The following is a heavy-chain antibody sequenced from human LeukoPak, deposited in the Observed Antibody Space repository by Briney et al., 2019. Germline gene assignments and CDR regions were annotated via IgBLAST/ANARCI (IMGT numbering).Heavy chain of an antibody. J-gene: IGHJ5*02. CDR3: ARDRGFGDYVNWFDP. D-gene: IGHD4-17*01. CDR1: GYTFTDYY. Sequence: GASVKVSCKASGYTFTDYYLHWVRQAPGQGPEWMAWINPNSGGTIFAQKFQGRVTVTRDTSTSTVYMELSSLRSEDTAVYYCARDRGFGDYVNWFDPWGQGTLVAVSS. CDR2: INPNSGGT. V-gene: IGHV1-2*02.